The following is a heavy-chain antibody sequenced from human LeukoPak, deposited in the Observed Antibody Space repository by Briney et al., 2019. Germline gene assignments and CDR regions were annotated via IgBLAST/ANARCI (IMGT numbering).Heavy chain of an antibody. J-gene: IGHJ4*02. CDR1: GFSFSRYW. Sequence: GESLKISCKTSGFSFSRYWIAWGRPMPRKGLEWMGIISPGDPEIRYSPSFQGQVTISADKSISTAFLQWSSLKASDTAIYFCARRTYFDTRHFDYWGQGTLVTVSS. D-gene: IGHD3-22*01. V-gene: IGHV5-51*01. CDR3: ARRTYFDTRHFDY. CDR2: ISPGDPEI.